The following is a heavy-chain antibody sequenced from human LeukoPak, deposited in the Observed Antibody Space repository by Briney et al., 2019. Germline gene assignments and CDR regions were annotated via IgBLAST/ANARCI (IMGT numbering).Heavy chain of an antibody. D-gene: IGHD6-6*01. CDR1: GGSFSGYS. CDR2: ITHSGTT. CDR3: ARYEYSSFYFDY. J-gene: IGHJ4*02. Sequence: SETLSLTCAVYGGSFSGYSWSWIRQPPGKGLEWIGEITHSGTTTYNPSLKRRVTISIDTSKKQISLKLTSVTAADTAVYYCARYEYSSFYFDYWGQGSLVTVPS. V-gene: IGHV4-34*01.